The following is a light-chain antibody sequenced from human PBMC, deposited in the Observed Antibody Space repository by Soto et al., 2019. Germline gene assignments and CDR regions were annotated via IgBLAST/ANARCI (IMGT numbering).Light chain of an antibody. J-gene: IGLJ3*02. CDR3: QSYDRNLRGWV. CDR1: NIGAAYD. Sequence: QSVLAQPPSVSWAPGQRVPISCSNIGAAYDVHWYQQLPGTAPKLLIFGNSRRPSGVPDRFSGAKSGTSASLAITGLQAEDEADYYCQSYDRNLRGWVFGGGTKLTVL. CDR2: GNS. V-gene: IGLV1-40*01.